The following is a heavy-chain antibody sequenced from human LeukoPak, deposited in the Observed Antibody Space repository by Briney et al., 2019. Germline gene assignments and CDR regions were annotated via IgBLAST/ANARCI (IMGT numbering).Heavy chain of an antibody. CDR2: IIPAFGTT. D-gene: IGHD2-2*01. CDR3: ASPLIHCSTTSCSYYNYFMDV. J-gene: IGHJ6*03. Sequence: ASVKVSCKASGATLTRYVVSWVRQAPGQGREWMGGIIPAFGTTDYAPKFQSRVTFTADESTSTVYMELTSLRSEDTAVYYCASPLIHCSTTSCSYYNYFMDVWGRGTTVTVSS. CDR1: GATLTRYV. V-gene: IGHV1-69*13.